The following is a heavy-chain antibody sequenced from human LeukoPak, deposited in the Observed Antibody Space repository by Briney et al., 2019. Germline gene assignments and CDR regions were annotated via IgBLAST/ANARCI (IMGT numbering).Heavy chain of an antibody. Sequence: GASVKVSCKASGGTFSSYAISWVRQAPGQGLEWMGRIIPILGIANYAQKFQGRVTITADKSTSTAYMELSSLRSEDTAVYYCASNTYGDYGAEYFQHWGQGTLVTVSS. CDR3: ASNTYGDYGAEYFQH. D-gene: IGHD4-17*01. J-gene: IGHJ1*01. V-gene: IGHV1-69*04. CDR1: GGTFSSYA. CDR2: IIPILGIA.